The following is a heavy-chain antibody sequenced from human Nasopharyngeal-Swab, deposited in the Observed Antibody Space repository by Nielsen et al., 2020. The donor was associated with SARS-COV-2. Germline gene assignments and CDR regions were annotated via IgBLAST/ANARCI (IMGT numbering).Heavy chain of an antibody. CDR2: IDWDDDK. Sequence: WIRQPPRKALEWLARIDWDDDKYYSTSLKTRLTISKDTSKNQVVLTMTNMDPVDTATYYCARIRAGTVTTYYYYMNVWGKGTTVTVSS. J-gene: IGHJ6*03. V-gene: IGHV2-70*11. D-gene: IGHD4-11*01. CDR3: ARIRAGTVTTYYYYMNV.